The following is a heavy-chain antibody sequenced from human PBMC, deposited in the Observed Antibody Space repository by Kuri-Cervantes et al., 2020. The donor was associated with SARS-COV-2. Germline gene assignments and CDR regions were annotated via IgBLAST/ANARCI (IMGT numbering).Heavy chain of an antibody. CDR3: ARRGQLVPYYYYYMDV. Sequence: ASVKVSCKASGYTFTSYDINWVRQATGQGPEWMGWMNPNSGNTGYAQKFQGRVTMTRNTSISTAYMGLSSLRSEDTAVYYCARRGQLVPYYYYYMDVWGKGTTVTVSS. CDR1: GYTFTSYD. V-gene: IGHV1-8*01. J-gene: IGHJ6*03. CDR2: MNPNSGNT. D-gene: IGHD6-6*01.